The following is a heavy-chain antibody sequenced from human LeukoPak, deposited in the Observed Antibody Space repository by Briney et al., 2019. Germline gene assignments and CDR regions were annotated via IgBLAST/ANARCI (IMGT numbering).Heavy chain of an antibody. CDR2: ISDDGSIT. V-gene: IGHV3-74*03. CDR3: TGGDGYN. CDR1: GFTFSRDW. J-gene: IGHJ4*02. D-gene: IGHD5-24*01. Sequence: GGSLRLSCAASGFTFSRDWMHWVRQAPGKGLVWVSRISDDGSITTYADSVQGRFTISRDNAKSTVFLQMNSLRAEDTAVYYCTGGDGYNWGQGTLVTVSS.